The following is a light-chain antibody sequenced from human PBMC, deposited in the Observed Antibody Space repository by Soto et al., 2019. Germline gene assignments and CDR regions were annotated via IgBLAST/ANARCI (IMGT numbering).Light chain of an antibody. CDR1: QSVSSY. J-gene: IGKJ5*01. CDR3: QQRSNWSIT. Sequence: EIVLTQSPATLSFSPGERATLSCGASQSVSSYLAWYQQKPGQAPRLLIYDASNRATGIPARFSGSGSGTDFTLTISSLEPEDFAVYYCQQRSNWSITLGQGTRLEIK. CDR2: DAS. V-gene: IGKV3-11*01.